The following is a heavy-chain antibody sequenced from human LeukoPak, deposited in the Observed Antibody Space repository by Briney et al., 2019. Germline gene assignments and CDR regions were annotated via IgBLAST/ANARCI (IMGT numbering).Heavy chain of an antibody. J-gene: IGHJ4*02. CDR3: AASSGSGNYAYYFDY. CDR1: GFSFSSRN. D-gene: IGHD3-22*01. CDR2: ISASTSSI. V-gene: IGHV3-48*04. Sequence: GGFLRLSCAASGFSFSSRNMNWVRQAPGKGLEWVSYISASTSSIYYADSVKGRFTISRDIGKNSLYLQMNSLRAEDTAVYYCAASSGSGNYAYYFDYWGQGTLVTVSS.